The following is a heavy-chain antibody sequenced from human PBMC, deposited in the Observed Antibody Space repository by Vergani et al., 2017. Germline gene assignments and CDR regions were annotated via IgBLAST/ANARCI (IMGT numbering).Heavy chain of an antibody. CDR1: GFTVSSNY. J-gene: IGHJ4*02. Sequence: EVQVVESGGGLVQPGGSLRLSCAASGFTVSSNYMSWVRQAPGKGLEWVSVIYSGGSTYYADSVKGRFTISRENAKNSLYLQMNGLRAGDTAVYYCARRDSSSPALDYWGQGTLVTVSS. V-gene: IGHV3-66*01. D-gene: IGHD6-6*01. CDR3: ARRDSSSPALDY. CDR2: IYSGGST.